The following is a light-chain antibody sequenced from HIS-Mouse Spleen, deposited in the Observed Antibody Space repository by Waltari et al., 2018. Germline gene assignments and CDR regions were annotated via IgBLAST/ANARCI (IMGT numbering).Light chain of an antibody. J-gene: IGKJ2*01. CDR1: QSVLYSSNNKNY. CDR3: QQYYSTPYT. Sequence: DIVMTQSPDSMAVSLGERATTNCKSSQSVLYSSNNKNYLAWYQQKPGQPPKLRIYWASTRESGVPDRFSGSGSGTDFTLTISSLQAEDVAVYYCQQYYSTPYTFGQGTKLEIK. CDR2: WAS. V-gene: IGKV4-1*01.